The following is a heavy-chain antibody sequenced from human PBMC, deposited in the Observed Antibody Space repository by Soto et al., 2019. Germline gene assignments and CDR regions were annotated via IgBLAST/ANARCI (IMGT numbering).Heavy chain of an antibody. CDR2: IGGSGHST. CDR3: ARAEDDYGDQDHFDL. CDR1: GFSFSSFA. D-gene: IGHD4-17*01. V-gene: IGHV3-23*01. Sequence: EVQLLESGGGLVHPGGSLRLSCEASGFSFSSFAMSWVRQAPGKGLEWVSGIGGSGHSTYFADSVKGRFTISRDNAKNTLYLQMNSLSVEDTAVYYCARAEDDYGDQDHFDLWGQGTLVTVSS. J-gene: IGHJ4*02.